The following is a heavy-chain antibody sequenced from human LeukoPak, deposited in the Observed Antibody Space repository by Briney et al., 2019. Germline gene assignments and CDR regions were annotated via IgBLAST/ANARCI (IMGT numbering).Heavy chain of an antibody. J-gene: IGHJ4*02. CDR1: GYTFTSYG. Sequence: ASVKVSCKASGYTFTSYGISWVRQAPGQGLEWMEWISAYNGNTNYAQKLQGRVTMTTDTSTSTAYMELRSLRSDDTAVYYCARDRGYYYDSSGYYYFDYWGQGTLVTVSS. CDR2: ISAYNGNT. D-gene: IGHD3-22*01. V-gene: IGHV1-18*01. CDR3: ARDRGYYYDSSGYYYFDY.